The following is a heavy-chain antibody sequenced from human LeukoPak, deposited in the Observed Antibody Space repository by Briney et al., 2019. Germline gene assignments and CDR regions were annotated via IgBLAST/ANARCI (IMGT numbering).Heavy chain of an antibody. CDR2: INHSGST. Sequence: SETLSLTCAVYGGSFSGYYWSWIRQPPGKGLEWIGEINHSGSTNYNPSLKSRVTISVDTSKNQFSLKLSSVTAADTAVYYCARDVGSGWYTPPYNWFDPWGQGTLVTVSS. J-gene: IGHJ5*02. D-gene: IGHD6-19*01. V-gene: IGHV4-34*01. CDR3: ARDVGSGWYTPPYNWFDP. CDR1: GGSFSGYY.